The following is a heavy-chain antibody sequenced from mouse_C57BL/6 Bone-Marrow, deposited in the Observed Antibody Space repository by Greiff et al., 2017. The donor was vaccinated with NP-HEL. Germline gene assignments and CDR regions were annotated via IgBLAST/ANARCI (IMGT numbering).Heavy chain of an antibody. CDR2: IYPRSGNT. D-gene: IGHD1-1*01. V-gene: IGHV1-81*01. CDR3: ARRGITTVVDY. CDR1: GYTFTSYG. Sequence: LQESGAELARPGASVKLSCKASGYTFTSYGISWVKQRTGQGLEWIGEIYPRSGNTYYNEKFKGKATLTADKSSSTAYMELRSLTSEDSAVYFCARRGITTVVDYWGQGTTLTVSS. J-gene: IGHJ2*01.